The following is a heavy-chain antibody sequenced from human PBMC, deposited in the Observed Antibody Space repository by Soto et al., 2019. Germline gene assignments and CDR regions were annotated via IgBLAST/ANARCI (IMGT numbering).Heavy chain of an antibody. J-gene: IGHJ4*02. CDR2: ISYDGSNK. V-gene: IGHV3-30*03. Sequence: QVQLVESGGGVVQPGRSLRLSCAASGFTFSSYGMHWVRQAPGKGLEWVALISYDGSNKYYVDSVKGRFTISRDNSKNTLYLQMNSLRAEDTAVYYCVGGYYFGDYWGQGTLVTVSS. D-gene: IGHD5-18*01. CDR1: GFTFSSYG. CDR3: VGGYYFGDY.